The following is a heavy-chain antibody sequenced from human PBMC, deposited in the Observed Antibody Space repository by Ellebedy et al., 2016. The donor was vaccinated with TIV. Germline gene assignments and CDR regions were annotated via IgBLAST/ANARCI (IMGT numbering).Heavy chain of an antibody. CDR1: GGSIRNYS. Sequence: MPSETLSLTCTVSGGSIRNYSCTWIRQLPVNGLEWNGHMDYSGSSNYNPSLKSRVTMSIDTSKNQFSLMSSSVTAEDTAVYYGEASESADSDYWGPGTLVTVSS. CDR3: EASESADSDY. D-gene: IGHD2-2*01. V-gene: IGHV4-59*01. CDR2: MDYSGSS. J-gene: IGHJ4*02.